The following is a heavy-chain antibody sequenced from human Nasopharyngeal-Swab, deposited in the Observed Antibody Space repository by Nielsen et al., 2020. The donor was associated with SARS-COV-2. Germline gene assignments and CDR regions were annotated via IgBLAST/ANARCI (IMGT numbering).Heavy chain of an antibody. V-gene: IGHV3-7*01. Sequence: GESLKISCAASGFTFRTYWMSWVRQAPGKGLEWVANIKQDGSERYYLDSVKGRFTVSRDNAKNSLYLQMDSLRVEDTAVYYCARIHAYGDPVYFDYWGQGNLVAVSS. D-gene: IGHD4-17*01. CDR2: IKQDGSER. J-gene: IGHJ4*02. CDR3: ARIHAYGDPVYFDY. CDR1: GFTFRTYW.